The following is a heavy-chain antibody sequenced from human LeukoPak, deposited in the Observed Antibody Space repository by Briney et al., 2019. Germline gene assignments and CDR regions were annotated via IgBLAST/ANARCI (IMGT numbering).Heavy chain of an antibody. CDR3: ARGTATVVTWYDAFDI. Sequence: GGSLRLSCAASGFTFSSYWMHWVRQAPGKGLVWVSRINSDGSSTSYADSVKGRFTISRDNAKNTLYLQMNSLRAEDTAVYYCARGTATVVTWYDAFDIWGQGTMVTVSS. D-gene: IGHD4-23*01. CDR1: GFTFSSYW. CDR2: INSDGSST. J-gene: IGHJ3*02. V-gene: IGHV3-74*01.